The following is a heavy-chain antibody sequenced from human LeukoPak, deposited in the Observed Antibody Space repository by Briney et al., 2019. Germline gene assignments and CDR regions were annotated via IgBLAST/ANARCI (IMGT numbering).Heavy chain of an antibody. Sequence: SETLSLTCTVSGYSISSGYYWGWIRQPPGKGLEWIGSLYHRGSTYYNPSLKSRVTISVDTSRNQFSLKLSSVTAADTAVYYCARARSGKWGFDYWGQGTLVTVSS. CDR1: GYSISSGYY. CDR3: ARARSGKWGFDY. J-gene: IGHJ4*02. CDR2: LYHRGST. V-gene: IGHV4-38-2*02. D-gene: IGHD1-26*01.